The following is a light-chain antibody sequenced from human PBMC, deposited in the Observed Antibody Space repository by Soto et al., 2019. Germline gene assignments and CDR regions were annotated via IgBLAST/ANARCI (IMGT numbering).Light chain of an antibody. CDR1: QTVSSSY. CDR2: GAS. V-gene: IGKV3-20*01. J-gene: IGKJ1*01. CDR3: HQYGGSPTWT. Sequence: EIVLTQSPGTLSLSPGERATLSCRASQTVSSSYLAWYQQKPGQAPRLLIYGASSRATGIPDRFSGSGSGRDFSLTISRLEPEDFAVYYCHQYGGSPTWTFGQGTKVE.